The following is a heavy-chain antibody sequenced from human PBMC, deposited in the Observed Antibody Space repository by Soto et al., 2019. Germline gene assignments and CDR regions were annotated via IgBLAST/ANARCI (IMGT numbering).Heavy chain of an antibody. Sequence: QVQLQESGPGLVKSSQTLSLTCTVSGGSISSDGNYWSWIRQHPGKGLEWIGYIYYSGSTYYNPSIKSRVTISLDTSKNQFSLKLNSVTAADTGVYYCARARMVRGIIYYHGMDVWGQGTTVTVSS. D-gene: IGHD3-10*01. CDR3: ARARMVRGIIYYHGMDV. V-gene: IGHV4-31*03. CDR2: IYYSGST. J-gene: IGHJ6*02. CDR1: GGSISSDGNY.